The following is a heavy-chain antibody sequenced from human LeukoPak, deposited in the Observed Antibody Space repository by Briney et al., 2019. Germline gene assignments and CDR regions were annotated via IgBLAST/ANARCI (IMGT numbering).Heavy chain of an antibody. D-gene: IGHD3-3*01. CDR1: GFTFSTYA. J-gene: IGHJ4*02. CDR2: ISGSGGTP. V-gene: IGHV3-23*01. CDR3: AKTPTYYDFWSGPYYFDY. Sequence: GGSLRLSCAASGFTFSTYAMSWVRQAPGKGLEWVSGISGSGGTPYYADSVKGRFTISKDKSKNTLYLQMNSLRAEDTAVYYCAKTPTYYDFWSGPYYFDYWGQGTLVTVSS.